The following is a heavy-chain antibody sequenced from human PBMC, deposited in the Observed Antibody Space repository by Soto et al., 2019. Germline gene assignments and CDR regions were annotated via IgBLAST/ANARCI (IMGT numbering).Heavy chain of an antibody. Sequence: QVQLQESGPGLVKPSQTLSLTCTVSGGSISSGGYYWSWIRQHPGKGLEWIGYIYYSWSTYYNPSLKSRVTISVDTSKNQFSLKRSSVTAADTAVYYGARDQKLSMYYVGMDVWGQGTTVTVSS. CDR3: ARDQKLSMYYVGMDV. D-gene: IGHD3-16*02. CDR2: IYYSWST. J-gene: IGHJ6*02. CDR1: GGSISSGGYY. V-gene: IGHV4-31*03.